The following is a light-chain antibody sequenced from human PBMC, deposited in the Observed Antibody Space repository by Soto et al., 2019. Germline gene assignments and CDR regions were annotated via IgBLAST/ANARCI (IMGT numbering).Light chain of an antibody. CDR2: DDT. Sequence: SYELTQPPSMSLAPGQTARIPCGGVNISGTKSVHWYQQKPGQAPVLVVYDDTDRPSGIPERFSGSTSENTATLTISRVEAGDEADYYCQVWDSGSDHWVFGGGTKLTVL. CDR3: QVWDSGSDHWV. J-gene: IGLJ3*02. V-gene: IGLV3-21*02. CDR1: NISGTKS.